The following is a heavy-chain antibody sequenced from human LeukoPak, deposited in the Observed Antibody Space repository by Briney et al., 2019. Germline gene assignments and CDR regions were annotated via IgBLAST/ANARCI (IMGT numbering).Heavy chain of an antibody. CDR3: ATGVHVLRFLEWLRFDP. V-gene: IGHV1-24*01. CDR1: GYTLTELS. Sequence: AASVKVSCKVSGYTLTELSMHWVRQAPGKGLEWMGGFDPEDGETIYAQKFQGRVTMTEDTSTDTAYMELSSLRSEDTAVYYCATGVHVLRFLEWLRFDPWGQGTLVTVSS. D-gene: IGHD3-3*01. J-gene: IGHJ5*02. CDR2: FDPEDGET.